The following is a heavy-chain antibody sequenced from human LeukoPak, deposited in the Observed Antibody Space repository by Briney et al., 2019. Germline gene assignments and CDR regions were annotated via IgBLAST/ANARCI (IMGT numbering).Heavy chain of an antibody. CDR2: IYPGDSDT. J-gene: IGHJ4*02. D-gene: IGHD6-13*01. V-gene: IGHV5-51*01. CDR1: GSSFTSYW. Sequence: GESLQISCKGSGSSFTSYWIGWVRQMPGKGLEWMGIIYPGDSDTRYSPSFQGQVTISADKSISTAYLQWSSLKASDTAMYYCAITTSSWSRYYFDYWGQGTLVTVSS. CDR3: AITTSSWSRYYFDY.